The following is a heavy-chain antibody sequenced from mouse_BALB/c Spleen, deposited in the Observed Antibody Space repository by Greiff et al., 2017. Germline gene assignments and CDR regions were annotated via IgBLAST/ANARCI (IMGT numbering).Heavy chain of an antibody. D-gene: IGHD1-1*01. CDR2: INPSSGYT. J-gene: IGHJ2*01. V-gene: IGHV1-4*01. Sequence: VQLMESGAELARPGASVKMSCKASGYTFPSYTMHWVTQRPGQGLEWIGYINPSSGYTNYTQKFKDKATLTADKSSSTAYMQLSSLTSEDSAVYYCARNYYGSSDYCDYWGQGTTLTVSS. CDR1: GYTFPSYT. CDR3: ARNYYGSSDYCDY.